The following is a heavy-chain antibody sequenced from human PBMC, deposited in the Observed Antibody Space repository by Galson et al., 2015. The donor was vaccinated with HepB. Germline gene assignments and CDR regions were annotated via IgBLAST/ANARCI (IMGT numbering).Heavy chain of an antibody. D-gene: IGHD5-18*01. CDR1: GFTFSSYA. CDR3: ARGTAMVTLFAFDI. CDR2: ISGSGGST. J-gene: IGHJ3*02. Sequence: SLRLSCAASGFTFSSYAMSWVRQAPGKGLEWVSAISGSGGSTYYADSVKGRFTISRDNSKNTLYLQMNSLRAEDTALYYCARGTAMVTLFAFDIWGQGTMVTVSS. V-gene: IGHV3-23*01.